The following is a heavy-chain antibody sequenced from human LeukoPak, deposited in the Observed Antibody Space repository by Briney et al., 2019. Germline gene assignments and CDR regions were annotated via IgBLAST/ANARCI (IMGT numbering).Heavy chain of an antibody. D-gene: IGHD1/OR15-1a*01. J-gene: IGHJ4*02. CDR3: ARVGADLTGTPFDY. Sequence: ASETLSFTCTGSGVSISSYYWGWLPQPQGKGLEGIGYIYYIGSTYYNPSLKSRVTISVDTSKKQFSLKLSSVTAADTAVYYCARVGADLTGTPFDYWGRGTLVTVSS. CDR2: IYYIGST. V-gene: IGHV4-59*12. CDR1: GVSISSYY.